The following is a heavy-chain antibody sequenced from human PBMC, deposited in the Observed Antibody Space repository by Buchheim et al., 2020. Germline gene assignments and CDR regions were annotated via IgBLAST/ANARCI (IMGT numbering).Heavy chain of an antibody. Sequence: EVQLLESGGGLVQPGGSLRLSCAASRFTFSTYAMSWVRQSPRKGLEWVASIRSSGAATFYADSVKGRFTVSRDNSKNTLYVEMKSLRAEDTAVYYCAKGENYDSSGYWVLFYWGQGTL. CDR3: AKGENYDSSGYWVLFY. V-gene: IGHV3-23*01. D-gene: IGHD3-22*01. CDR1: RFTFSTYA. J-gene: IGHJ4*02. CDR2: IRSSGAAT.